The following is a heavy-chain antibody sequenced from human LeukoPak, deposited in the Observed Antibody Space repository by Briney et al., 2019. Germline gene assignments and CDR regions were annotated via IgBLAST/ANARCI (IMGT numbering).Heavy chain of an antibody. D-gene: IGHD4-23*01. Sequence: GGSLRLSCAASGFTFSSYGMHWVRQAPGKGLEWVAVITYAGTNKYYADSVKGRFTISRDNSKNTLYVQMNSLRAEDTAVYYCARDPPYDYGGLGFDYWGQGTLVTVSS. CDR1: GFTFSSYG. CDR2: ITYAGTNK. J-gene: IGHJ4*02. V-gene: IGHV3-30*19. CDR3: ARDPPYDYGGLGFDY.